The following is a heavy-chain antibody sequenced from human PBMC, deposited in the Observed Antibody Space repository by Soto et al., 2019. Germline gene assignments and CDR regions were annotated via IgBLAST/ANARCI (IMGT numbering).Heavy chain of an antibody. CDR2: IKYDGSEK. CDR3: AIGRPASYRNAPAD. Sequence: GGSLRLSCATSGFSFSSYWMNWVRQAPGKGLEWVAKIKYDGSEKYYVDSVMGRFTISRDNAQNSLYLQMNSLRADDTAVYYCAIGRPASYRNAPADWGQGTLVTVSS. CDR1: GFSFSSYW. V-gene: IGHV3-7*01. D-gene: IGHD1-1*01. J-gene: IGHJ4*02.